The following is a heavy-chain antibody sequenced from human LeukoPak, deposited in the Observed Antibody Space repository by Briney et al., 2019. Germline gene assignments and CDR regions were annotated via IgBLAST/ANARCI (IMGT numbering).Heavy chain of an antibody. CDR2: TYYRSKWYN. CDR1: GDSVSSNSAA. J-gene: IGHJ6*02. V-gene: IGHV6-1*01. CDR3: ARDQDPYYGGKYNYGMDV. D-gene: IGHD4-23*01. Sequence: SQTLSLTCAISGDSVSSNSAAWNWIRQSPSRGLEWLGRTYYRSKWYNDYAVSVKSRITINPDTSKNQFSLQLNSVTPEDTAVYYCARDQDPYYGGKYNYGMDVWGQGTTVTVSS.